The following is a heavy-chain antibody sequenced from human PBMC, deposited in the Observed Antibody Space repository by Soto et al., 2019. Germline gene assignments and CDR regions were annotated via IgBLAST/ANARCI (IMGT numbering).Heavy chain of an antibody. CDR1: GFTFSDYS. J-gene: IGHJ4*02. CDR3: ASDANLGDY. CDR2: ISSTSIYI. D-gene: IGHD7-27*01. V-gene: IGHV3-21*01. Sequence: EVHLVESGGGLVKPGGSLRLSCAASGFTFSDYSMQWVRQAPGKGLEWVSSISSTSIYIFYADSVKGRFTISRDNAKNSLYLQVSSLRADDPAVYYCASDANLGDYWGQGTLVTVSS.